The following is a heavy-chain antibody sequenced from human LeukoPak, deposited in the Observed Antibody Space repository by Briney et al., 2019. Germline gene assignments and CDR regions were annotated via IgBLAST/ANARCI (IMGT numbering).Heavy chain of an antibody. J-gene: IGHJ4*02. Sequence: PSETLSLTCTVSGGSISSGAYYWSWIRQHPGKGLEWIGNIYYSGSTYYNPSLHSRVTMSVDTSQNQFSLKLSSVTAADTAVYYCAGVPSGYDSPPHFDYWGQGTLVTVSS. D-gene: IGHD5-12*01. V-gene: IGHV4-31*03. CDR2: IYYSGST. CDR3: AGVPSGYDSPPHFDY. CDR1: GGSISSGAYY.